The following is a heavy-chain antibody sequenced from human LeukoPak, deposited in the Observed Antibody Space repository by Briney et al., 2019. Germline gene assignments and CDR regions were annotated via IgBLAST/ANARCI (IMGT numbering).Heavy chain of an antibody. CDR2: IYNSGST. J-gene: IGHJ4*02. CDR3: ARGDYGGNSPFDY. Sequence: SETLSLTCTVSGVSISIYYWSWIRQPPGKGLEWIGYIYNSGSTSYNPSLKSRATISADTSKNQFSLKLSSVTAADTAVYYCARGDYGGNSPFDYWGQGTLVTVSS. D-gene: IGHD4-23*01. CDR1: GVSISIYY. V-gene: IGHV4-59*01.